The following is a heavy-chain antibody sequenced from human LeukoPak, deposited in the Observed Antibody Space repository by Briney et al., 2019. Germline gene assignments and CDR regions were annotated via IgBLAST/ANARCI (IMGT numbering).Heavy chain of an antibody. CDR1: GYTFTSYY. J-gene: IGHJ5*02. Sequence: ASVKVSCKASGYTFTSYYMHWVRQAPGQGLEWMGIINPSGGSTSYAQKFQGRVTMTRDTSVSTAYMDLSSLRSDDTAVYYCAADNTGNPPYDPWGQGTLVTVSS. V-gene: IGHV1-46*01. CDR2: INPSGGST. D-gene: IGHD2-8*02. CDR3: AADNTGNPPYDP.